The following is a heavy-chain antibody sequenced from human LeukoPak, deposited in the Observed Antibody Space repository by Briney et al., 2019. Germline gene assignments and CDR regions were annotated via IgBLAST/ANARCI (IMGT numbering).Heavy chain of an antibody. D-gene: IGHD3-22*01. CDR3: AREWLDAFDI. CDR1: GGSISSGGYY. CDR2: IYYSGST. Sequence: PSPTLSLTCTVSGGSISSGGYYWSWIRQHPGKGLEWIGYIYYSGSTYYNPSLKSRVTISVDTSKNQFSLKLSSVTAADTAVYYCAREWLDAFDIWGQGTMVTVSS. V-gene: IGHV4-31*03. J-gene: IGHJ3*02.